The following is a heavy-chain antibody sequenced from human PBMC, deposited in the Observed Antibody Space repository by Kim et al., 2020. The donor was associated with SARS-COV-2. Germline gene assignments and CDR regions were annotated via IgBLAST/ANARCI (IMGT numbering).Heavy chain of an antibody. Sequence: GGSLRLSCAASGFTFSSYWMHWVRQAPGKGLVWVSRINSDGSSTSYADSVKGRFTISRDNAKNTLYLQMNSLRAVDTAVYYCARGWAPDSSGYYYFYYYYYYGMDVWGQGTTVTVSS. CDR2: INSDGSST. CDR1: GFTFSSYW. V-gene: IGHV3-74*01. CDR3: ARGWAPDSSGYYYFYYYYYYGMDV. J-gene: IGHJ6*02. D-gene: IGHD3-22*01.